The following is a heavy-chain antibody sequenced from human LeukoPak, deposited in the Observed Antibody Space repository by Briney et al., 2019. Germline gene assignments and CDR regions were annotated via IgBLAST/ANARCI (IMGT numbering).Heavy chain of an antibody. CDR2: IYYSGST. D-gene: IGHD5-18*01. Sequence: PSETLSLTCTVSGGSISSSSYYWGWLRQPPGKGLEWIGSIYYSGSTYYNPSLKSRVTISVDTSKNQFSLKLSSVTAADTAVYYCARVDTANYYYYGMDVWGQGTTVTVSS. J-gene: IGHJ6*02. CDR1: GGSISSSSYY. CDR3: ARVDTANYYYYGMDV. V-gene: IGHV4-39*01.